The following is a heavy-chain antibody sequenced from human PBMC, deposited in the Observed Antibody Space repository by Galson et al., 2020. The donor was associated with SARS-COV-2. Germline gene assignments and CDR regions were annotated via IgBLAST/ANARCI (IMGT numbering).Heavy chain of an antibody. CDR1: GGSLTNYY. Sequence: SETLSLTCTVSGGSLTNYYWSWIRQPPGKGLEWIAFISYSGHTNYSPSLRSRVTISVDTYKNQFSLRLTSVTAADTAVYYCARHAAYCTGGSCESDFDYWGQGTLVTVSS. CDR3: ARHAAYCTGGSCESDFDY. D-gene: IGHD2-15*01. V-gene: IGHV4-59*08. CDR2: ISYSGHT. J-gene: IGHJ4*02.